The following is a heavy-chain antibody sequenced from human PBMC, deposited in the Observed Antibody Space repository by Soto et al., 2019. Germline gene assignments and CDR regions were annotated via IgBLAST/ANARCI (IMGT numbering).Heavy chain of an antibody. CDR2: IKEDGTEK. Sequence: PGESLKISCAASGITTSTYWMGWFRQAPGRGLEWVATIKEDGTEKYYMESLKGRFTISRDNAVNSLYLQMSSLRAEDTAVYFCITGHQADFWGQGILVTVSS. CDR1: GITTSTYW. J-gene: IGHJ4*02. V-gene: IGHV3-7*03. D-gene: IGHD1-20*01. CDR3: ITGHQADF.